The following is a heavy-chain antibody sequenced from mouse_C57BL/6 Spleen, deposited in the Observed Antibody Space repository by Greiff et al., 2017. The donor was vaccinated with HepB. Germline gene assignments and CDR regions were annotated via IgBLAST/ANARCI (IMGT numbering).Heavy chain of an antibody. D-gene: IGHD3-3*01. CDR2: IYPGGGYT. V-gene: IGHV1-63*01. CDR3: ARSDRDGGFAY. CDR1: GYTFTNYW. J-gene: IGHJ3*01. Sequence: VQVVESGAELVRPGTSVKMSCKASGYTFTNYWIGWAKQRPGHGLEWIGDIYPGGGYTNYNEKFKGKATLTADKSSSTAYMQFSSLTSEDSAIYYCARSDRDGGFAYWGQRTLVTVSA.